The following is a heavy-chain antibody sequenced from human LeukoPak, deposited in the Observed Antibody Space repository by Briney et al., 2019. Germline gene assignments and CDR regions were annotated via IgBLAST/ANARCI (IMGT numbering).Heavy chain of an antibody. V-gene: IGHV3-13*01. CDR3: ARYDFWSGYYDY. CDR1: GFTFSSYD. J-gene: IGHJ4*02. Sequence: GGSLRLSCAASGFTFSSYDMHWVRQATGKGLEWVSAICTAGDTYYPGSVKGRFTISRENAKNSLYLQMNSLRAGDTAVYYCARYDFWSGYYDYWGQGTLVTVSS. CDR2: ICTAGDT. D-gene: IGHD3-3*01.